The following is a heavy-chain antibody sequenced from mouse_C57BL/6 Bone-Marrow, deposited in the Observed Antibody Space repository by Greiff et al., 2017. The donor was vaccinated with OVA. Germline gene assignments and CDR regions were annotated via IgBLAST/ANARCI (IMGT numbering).Heavy chain of an antibody. V-gene: IGHV5-17*01. Sequence: EVKLVESGGGLVKPGGSLKLSCAASGFTFSDYGMHWVRQAPGKGLEWVAYISSGSSTIYYADTVKGRFTISRDNAKNTLFLQMTSLRSEDTAMYYCARWGLPYFDYWGQGTTLTVSS. D-gene: IGHD2-4*01. CDR3: ARWGLPYFDY. J-gene: IGHJ2*01. CDR1: GFTFSDYG. CDR2: ISSGSSTI.